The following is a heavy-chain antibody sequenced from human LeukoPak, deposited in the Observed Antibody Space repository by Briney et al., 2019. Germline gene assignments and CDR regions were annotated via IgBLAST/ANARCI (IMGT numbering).Heavy chain of an antibody. D-gene: IGHD2/OR15-2a*01. CDR1: GYSFTSYW. CDR3: ARRYDNTFYYVY. V-gene: IGHV5-51*01. CDR2: IYPGDSDT. J-gene: IGHJ4*02. Sequence: GESLQISFKGFGYSFTSYWISWVRQMPGKGLEWMGIIYPGDSDTRYSPSFQGQVTISADKSINTAYLQWSSLKASDTATYYCARRYDNTFYYVYWGQGTLFTVSS.